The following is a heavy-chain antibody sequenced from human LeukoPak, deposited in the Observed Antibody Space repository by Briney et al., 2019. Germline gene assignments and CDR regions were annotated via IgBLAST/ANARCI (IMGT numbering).Heavy chain of an antibody. CDR3: AYEILTAYDY. Sequence: WGSLRLSCSASGFTFSNAWMNWVRQAPGKGLEWVGRIKRKTDGGTTDYAAPVKGRFTISRDDSKKTLYLQMNSLKTVYFSKQKTAYEILTAYDYWGQGTLVTVSS. V-gene: IGHV3-15*01. CDR2: IKRKTDGGTT. D-gene: IGHD3-9*01. J-gene: IGHJ4*02. CDR1: GFTFSNAW.